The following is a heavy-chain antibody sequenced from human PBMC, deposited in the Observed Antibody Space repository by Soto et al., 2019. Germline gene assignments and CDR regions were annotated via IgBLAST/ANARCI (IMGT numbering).Heavy chain of an antibody. V-gene: IGHV3-23*01. Sequence: HPGGSLRLSCAASGFTFSSYAMSWVRQAPGKGLEWVSAISGSGGSTYYADSVKGRFTISRDNSKNTLYLQMNSLRAEDTAVYYCAKDPPKIVLRFLEWRVSWFDPWGQGTLVTVSS. D-gene: IGHD3-3*01. CDR3: AKDPPKIVLRFLEWRVSWFDP. J-gene: IGHJ5*02. CDR1: GFTFSSYA. CDR2: ISGSGGST.